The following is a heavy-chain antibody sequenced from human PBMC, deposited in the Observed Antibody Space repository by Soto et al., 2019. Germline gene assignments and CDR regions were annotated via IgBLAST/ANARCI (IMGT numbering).Heavy chain of an antibody. CDR3: ARDYDYGLDY. CDR1: GYSFISYW. D-gene: IGHD3-16*01. Sequence: GASLKISCKGSGYSFISYWIGWVRQMPGKGLEWIGIIYPGDSDTRYSPSFQGQVTISVDKSISTAYPQWSSLKASDTAIYYCARDYDYGLDYWGQGTLVTVSS. CDR2: IYPGDSDT. J-gene: IGHJ4*02. V-gene: IGHV5-51*01.